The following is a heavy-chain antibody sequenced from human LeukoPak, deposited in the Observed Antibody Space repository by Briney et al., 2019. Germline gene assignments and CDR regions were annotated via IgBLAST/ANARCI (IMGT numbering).Heavy chain of an antibody. CDR1: GFTFSSYA. J-gene: IGHJ6*03. Sequence: PGGSLRLSCAASGFTFSSYAMHWVRQAPGKGLEWVAVISYDGSNKKYGDSVKGRFTISRDNSKNTLDLQMNSLRAEDTAVYYCAKDTVKVTTIRRVPHYMDVWGKGTTVTISS. V-gene: IGHV3-30*04. CDR3: AKDTVKVTTIRRVPHYMDV. CDR2: ISYDGSNK. D-gene: IGHD5-12*01.